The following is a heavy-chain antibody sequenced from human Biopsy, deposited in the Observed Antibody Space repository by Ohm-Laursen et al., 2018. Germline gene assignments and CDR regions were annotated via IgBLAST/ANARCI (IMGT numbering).Heavy chain of an antibody. D-gene: IGHD5-12*01. V-gene: IGHV4-39*07. CDR2: IYYDGIT. CDR1: GASISSAAYH. Sequence: SETLSLTRTVSGASISSAAYHWSWIRQPPGKGLEWIGNIYYDGITYYNPSLKSRVAMSVDTSKNQFSLRLTSVTAADTAVYYCARVAGGYAYYYGMDVWGQGTTVIVSS. J-gene: IGHJ6*02. CDR3: ARVAGGYAYYYGMDV.